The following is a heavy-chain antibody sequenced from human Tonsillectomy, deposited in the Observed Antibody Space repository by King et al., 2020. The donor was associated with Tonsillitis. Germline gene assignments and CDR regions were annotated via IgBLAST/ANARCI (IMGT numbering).Heavy chain of an antibody. Sequence: VQLVESGGGVVQPGRSLRLSCAASGFTFSSYAMHWVRQAPGKGLEWVAVISYDGSNKYYADSVKGRFTISRDNSKNTLYLQMNSLRAEDTAVYYCARVSSQWLMAFDYWGQGTLVTVSS. CDR3: ARVSSQWLMAFDY. J-gene: IGHJ4*02. V-gene: IGHV3-30*04. CDR2: ISYDGSNK. D-gene: IGHD6-19*01. CDR1: GFTFSSYA.